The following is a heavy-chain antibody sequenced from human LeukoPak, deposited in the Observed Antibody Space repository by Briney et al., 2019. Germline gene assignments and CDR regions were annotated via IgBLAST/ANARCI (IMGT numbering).Heavy chain of an antibody. J-gene: IGHJ6*03. CDR1: GFTFDDYA. V-gene: IGHV3-43D*03. CDR3: AKEGRRAEYGSGSYAHYYYMDV. D-gene: IGHD3-10*01. Sequence: GGSLRLSCAASGFTFDDYAMHWVRQPPGKGLEWVSLISWDGDSTYYADSVKGRFTISRDNSKNSLYLQMNSLRTEDTALYYCAKEGRRAEYGSGSYAHYYYMDVWGKGTTVTVSS. CDR2: ISWDGDST.